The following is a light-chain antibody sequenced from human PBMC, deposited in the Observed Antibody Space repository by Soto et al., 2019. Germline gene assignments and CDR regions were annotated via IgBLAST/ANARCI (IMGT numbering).Light chain of an antibody. CDR2: SDR. J-gene: IGLJ3*02. CDR1: NSNIGGNY. CDR3: ATRDDSLGGPV. Sequence: QSMLTQPPSASGTPGQRVAISCSGNNSNIGGNYVYWYQQFPGMAPKLIIYSDRQRPPGVPDRFSGSKSGTSASLTIRGLRSEDEGDYHCATRDDSLGGPVFGGGTQLTVL. V-gene: IGLV1-47*02.